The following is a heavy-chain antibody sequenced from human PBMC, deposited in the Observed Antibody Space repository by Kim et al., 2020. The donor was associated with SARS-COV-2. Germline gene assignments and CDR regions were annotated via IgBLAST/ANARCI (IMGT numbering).Heavy chain of an antibody. CDR1: GGSISNSNW. CDR2: IYHSGST. Sequence: SETLSLTCAVSGGSISNSNWWSWVRQPPGKGLEWIGEIYHSGSTNYNPSLKSRVTISVDKSKNQFSLKLSSVTAADTAVYYCAKEESGRYYGSLGAFDIWGQGTMVTVSS. J-gene: IGHJ3*02. D-gene: IGHD3-10*01. V-gene: IGHV4-4*02. CDR3: AKEESGRYYGSLGAFDI.